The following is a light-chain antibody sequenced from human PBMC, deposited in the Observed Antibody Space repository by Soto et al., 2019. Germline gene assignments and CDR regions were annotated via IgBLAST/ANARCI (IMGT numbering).Light chain of an antibody. CDR3: QSYDSSLSAVV. Sequence: QSVLTQPPSVSGVPGQRVTISCTGSSSNIGAGYDVHWYQQLPGTAPKLLIYVNSNRPSGVPDRFSGSKSDTSASLAITGLQAEDEADYYCQSYDSSLSAVVFGGGTKLTVL. J-gene: IGLJ2*01. V-gene: IGLV1-40*01. CDR2: VNS. CDR1: SSNIGAGYD.